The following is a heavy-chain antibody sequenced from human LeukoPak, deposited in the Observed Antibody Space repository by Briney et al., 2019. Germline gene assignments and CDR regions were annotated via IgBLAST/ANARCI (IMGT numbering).Heavy chain of an antibody. J-gene: IGHJ4*02. CDR2: ISYDGSNK. V-gene: IGHV3-30*18. CDR1: GFPFSSYG. D-gene: IGHD1-26*01. Sequence: GSLRLSCVASGFPFSSYGMHWVRQAPGKGLEWVAVISYDGSNKYYADSVKGRFTISRDNSKNTLYLQMNSLRAEDTAVYYCANAQTNSGSYFFDYWGQGTLVTVSS. CDR3: ANAQTNSGSYFFDY.